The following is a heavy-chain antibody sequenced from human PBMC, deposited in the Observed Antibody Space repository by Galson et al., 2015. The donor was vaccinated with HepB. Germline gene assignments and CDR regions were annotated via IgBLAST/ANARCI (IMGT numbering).Heavy chain of an antibody. J-gene: IGHJ4*02. CDR1: GFDFSSFD. CDR3: AKDKFGFCSGGGCRPGHY. D-gene: IGHD2-15*01. V-gene: IGHV3-30*18. Sequence: SLRLSCAASGFDFSSFDMHWVRQAPGKGLEWVAIISEDEYNKYYADSVKGRFTISRDNSKNTLHLQMNSLTVEDTATYYCAKDKFGFCSGGGCRPGHYWGQGTHVIVSS. CDR2: ISEDEYNK.